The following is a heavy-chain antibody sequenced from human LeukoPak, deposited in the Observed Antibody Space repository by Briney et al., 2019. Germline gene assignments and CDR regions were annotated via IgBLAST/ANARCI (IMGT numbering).Heavy chain of an antibody. D-gene: IGHD3-22*01. Sequence: SETLSLTCTVSGGSISSGSYYWSWIRQPAGKGLEWIGRIYTSGSTNYNPSLKSRVTISVDTSKNQSSLKLSSVTAADTAVYYCARVAYYDSSGYSIFDYWGQGTLVTVSS. CDR3: ARVAYYDSSGYSIFDY. CDR2: IYTSGST. V-gene: IGHV4-61*02. CDR1: GGSISSGSYY. J-gene: IGHJ4*02.